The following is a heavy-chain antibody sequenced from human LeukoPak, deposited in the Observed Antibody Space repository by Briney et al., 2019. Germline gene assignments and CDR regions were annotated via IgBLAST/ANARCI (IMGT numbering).Heavy chain of an antibody. CDR2: IIPILGIA. D-gene: IGHD3-22*01. CDR3: AGQYYYDSSGSYYYYYGMDV. V-gene: IGHV1-69*02. Sequence: SVKVSCKASGGTFISYTISWVRQAPGQGVEWMGRIIPILGIANYAQKFQGRVTITADKSTSTAYMELSSLRSEDTAVYYCAGQYYYDSSGSYYYYYGMDVWGQGTTVTVSS. CDR1: GGTFISYT. J-gene: IGHJ6*02.